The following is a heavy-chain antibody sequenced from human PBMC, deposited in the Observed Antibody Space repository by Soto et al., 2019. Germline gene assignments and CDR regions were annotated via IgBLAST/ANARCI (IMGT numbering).Heavy chain of an antibody. D-gene: IGHD3-10*01. CDR2: ISWNGGSI. V-gene: IGHV3-9*01. CDR1: GFTFDDYA. CDR3: AKDLMVRGVDYYYGMDV. Sequence: GGSLRLSCAASGFTFDDYAMHWVRQAPGKGLEWVSGISWNGGSIGYADSVKGRFTISRDNAKNSLYLQMNSLRAEDTALYYCAKDLMVRGVDYYYGMDVWGQGTTVTVSS. J-gene: IGHJ6*02.